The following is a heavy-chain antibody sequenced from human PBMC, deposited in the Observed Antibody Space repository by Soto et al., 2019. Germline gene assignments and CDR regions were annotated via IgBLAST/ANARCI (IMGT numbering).Heavy chain of an antibody. CDR3: ARGQRSDPFFDS. J-gene: IGHJ4*02. CDR2: INPDGAT. CDR1: GGSFSGYY. V-gene: IGHV4-34*01. Sequence: SETLSLTCAVYGGSFSGYYWDWIRQPPGKGLEWIGEINPDGATNYTSSLRGRVTISIDTSRNQFSLKLSSVTAADTAVYYCARGQRSDPFFDSWGQGALVTVSS.